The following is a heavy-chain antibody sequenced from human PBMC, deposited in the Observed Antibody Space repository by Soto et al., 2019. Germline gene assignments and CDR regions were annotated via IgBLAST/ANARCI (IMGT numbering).Heavy chain of an antibody. Sequence: QVQLVESGGGVVQPGRSLRLSCAASGFTFSSYGMHWVRQAPGKGLEWVAVISYDGSNKYYADSVKGRFTISRDNSNNTLYLQMNSLRAEDTAVYYCARSTSVKNDYWGQGTLVTVSS. CDR1: GFTFSSYG. CDR3: ARSTSVKNDY. V-gene: IGHV3-30*03. CDR2: ISYDGSNK. D-gene: IGHD2-2*01. J-gene: IGHJ4*02.